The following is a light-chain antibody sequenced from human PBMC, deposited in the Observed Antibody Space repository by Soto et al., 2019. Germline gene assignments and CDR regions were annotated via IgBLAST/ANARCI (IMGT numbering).Light chain of an antibody. CDR3: SSYTSGTSVV. Sequence: QSVLTHPASVSGSTGQSITISFTGTNGDAGGFNYVSWYQHHPHKAPKLMIYEVSNRPSGVSNRFSGAKSGNTASLTISGLQAEDEADDSCSSYTSGTSVVFGGGTKLTVL. V-gene: IGLV2-14*01. CDR1: NGDAGGFNY. CDR2: EVS. J-gene: IGLJ3*02.